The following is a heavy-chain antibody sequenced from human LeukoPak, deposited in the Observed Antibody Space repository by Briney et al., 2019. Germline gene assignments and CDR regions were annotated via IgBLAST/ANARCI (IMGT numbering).Heavy chain of an antibody. V-gene: IGHV1-69*04. D-gene: IGHD3-22*01. CDR2: IIPILGIA. CDR3: ARFPTYYYDSSGYSGEFDY. J-gene: IGHJ4*02. Sequence: SVKVSCKASGGTFSSYAISWVRQAPGQGLAWMGRIIPILGIANYAQKFQGRVTITADKSTSTAYMELSSLRSEDTAVYYCARFPTYYYDSSGYSGEFDYWGQGTLVTVSS. CDR1: GGTFSSYA.